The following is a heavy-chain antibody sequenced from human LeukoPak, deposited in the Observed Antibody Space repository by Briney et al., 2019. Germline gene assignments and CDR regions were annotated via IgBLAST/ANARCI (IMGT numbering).Heavy chain of an antibody. CDR3: ARDLQVYYDSSGYPTRDAFDI. D-gene: IGHD3-22*01. V-gene: IGHV3-48*03. J-gene: IGHJ3*02. Sequence: GGSLRLSCAASGFTFSSYEMSWVRQAPGKGLEWVSAISGSGGSTYYADSVKGRFTISRDNAKNSLYLQMNSPRAEDTAVYYCARDLQVYYDSSGYPTRDAFDIWGQGTMVTVSS. CDR2: ISGSGGST. CDR1: GFTFSSYE.